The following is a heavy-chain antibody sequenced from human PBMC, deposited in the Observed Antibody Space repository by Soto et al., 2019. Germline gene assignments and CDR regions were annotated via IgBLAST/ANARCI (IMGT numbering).Heavy chain of an antibody. CDR2: IRRNAYGGTT. V-gene: IGHV3-49*04. Sequence: PGGSLRLSCTTSGFTFGDYALSWVRQAPGKGLEWVGFIRRNAYGGTTDCAASVKGRFTISRDDSKSIAYPQMNSLRTEDTALYYCTRASSLDFDFWGKGTLVTVS. CDR3: TRASSLDFDF. J-gene: IGHJ4*02. D-gene: IGHD3-16*01. CDR1: GFTFGDYA.